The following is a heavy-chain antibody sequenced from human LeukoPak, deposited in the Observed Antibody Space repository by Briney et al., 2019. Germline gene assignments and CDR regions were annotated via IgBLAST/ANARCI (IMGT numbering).Heavy chain of an antibody. J-gene: IGHJ3*02. CDR2: FYYSSIT. V-gene: IGHV4-39*01. CDR1: GGSVSGTSSY. Sequence: PSETLSLTCNLSGGSVSGTSSYWGWIRRPPGKGLEWIVSFYYSSITYYNPSLRSRVAVSASTSKNQFSLKLTSSTAADTALYYCASGLNDDAFDIWGRGTLVIVSP. D-gene: IGHD2-21*01. CDR3: ASGLNDDAFDI.